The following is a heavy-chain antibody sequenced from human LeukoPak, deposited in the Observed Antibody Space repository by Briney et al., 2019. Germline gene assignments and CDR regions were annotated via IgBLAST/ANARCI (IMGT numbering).Heavy chain of an antibody. CDR3: ARGSRRHYDGSGYYFGEFDY. CDR1: DDSIKSHF. D-gene: IGHD3-22*01. V-gene: IGHV4-59*11. CDR2: VYYSGSG. Sequence: PSETLSLTCTVSDDSIKSHFWTWIRQPPGKGLEWIGYVYYSGSGSSNPSLKSRLTMSVDTSKSQFYLNLNSVTTADTVMYYCARGSRRHYDGSGYYFGEFDYWGQGILVTVSS. J-gene: IGHJ4*02.